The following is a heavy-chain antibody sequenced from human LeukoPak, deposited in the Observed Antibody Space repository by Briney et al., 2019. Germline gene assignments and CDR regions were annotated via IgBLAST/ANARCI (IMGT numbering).Heavy chain of an antibody. D-gene: IGHD4-17*01. Sequence: SETLSLTCTVSGGSISSSSYYWGWIRQPPGKGLEWIGSIYYSGSTYYNPSLKSRVTISVDTFKNQFSLKLSSVTAADTAVYYCAKDRLWQPTVTTPYYYMDVWGKGTTVTISS. V-gene: IGHV4-39*02. CDR1: GGSISSSSYY. J-gene: IGHJ6*03. CDR3: AKDRLWQPTVTTPYYYMDV. CDR2: IYYSGST.